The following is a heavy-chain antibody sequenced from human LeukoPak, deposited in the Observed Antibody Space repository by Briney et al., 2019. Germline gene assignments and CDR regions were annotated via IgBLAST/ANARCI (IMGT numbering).Heavy chain of an antibody. J-gene: IGHJ4*02. CDR2: IYHSGST. Sequence: PSETLSLTCAVSGGSISSSNWWSWVRQPPGKGLEWIGEIYHSGSTNYNPSLKSRVTISVDKSKNQFSLKLSSVTAADTAVYYCARASVAGTQVFDYWGQGTLVTVSS. CDR3: ARASVAGTQVFDY. D-gene: IGHD6-19*01. CDR1: GGSISSSNW. V-gene: IGHV4-4*02.